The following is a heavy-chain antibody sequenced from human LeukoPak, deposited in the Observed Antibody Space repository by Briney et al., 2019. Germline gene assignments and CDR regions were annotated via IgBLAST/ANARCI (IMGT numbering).Heavy chain of an antibody. Sequence: PSQTLSLACTVSGGSIRSAGFYSNWIRRHPRKGLGWIGCISYSGSTYYNPSLKSPVTISVVTSKNQFSLKLTSVTAADTAVYYCVRGDGDLNWFDPWGQGTLVTVSS. D-gene: IGHD4-17*01. V-gene: IGHV4-31*01. CDR3: VRGDGDLNWFDP. CDR1: GGSIRSAGFY. CDR2: ISYSGST. J-gene: IGHJ5*02.